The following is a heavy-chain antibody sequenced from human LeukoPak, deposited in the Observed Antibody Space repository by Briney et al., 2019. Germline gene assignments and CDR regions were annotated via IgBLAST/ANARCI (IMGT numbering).Heavy chain of an antibody. CDR2: ISGSGTNT. CDR1: GFTFSSYA. CDR3: AKDPIDY. V-gene: IGHV3-23*01. Sequence: GGSLRLSCAASGFTFSSYAMNWVRQAPGKGLEWVSGISGSGTNTYYADSVKGRFTISRDNSKNTLYMQMNSLRAEDTAVYYCAKDPIDYWGQGTLVTVSS. J-gene: IGHJ4*02.